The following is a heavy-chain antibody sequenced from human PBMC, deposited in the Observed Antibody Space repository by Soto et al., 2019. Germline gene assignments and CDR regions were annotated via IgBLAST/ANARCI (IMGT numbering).Heavy chain of an antibody. Sequence: PGGSLRLSCAASGFTFSSYGMHWVRQAPGKGLEWVAVIWYDGSNKYYADSVKGRFTISRDNSKNTLYLQMNSLRAGDTAVYYCAREDIVATKNQYYYYYYGMDVWGQGTTVTVSS. CDR1: GFTFSSYG. J-gene: IGHJ6*02. CDR2: IWYDGSNK. D-gene: IGHD5-12*01. CDR3: AREDIVATKNQYYYYYYGMDV. V-gene: IGHV3-33*01.